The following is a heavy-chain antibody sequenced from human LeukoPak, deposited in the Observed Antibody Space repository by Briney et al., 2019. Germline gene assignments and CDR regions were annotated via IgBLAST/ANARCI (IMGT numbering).Heavy chain of an antibody. CDR1: GFTVSTNS. J-gene: IGHJ6*03. D-gene: IGHD3-10*01. V-gene: IGHV3-66*01. CDR2: IYSGGST. Sequence: GGSLRLSCAASGFTVSTNSMSWVRQAPGKGLEWVSLIYSGGSTYYADSVKGRFTISRDNSKNTLYLQMNSLRAEDTAVYYCAKDREFPYMDVWGKGTTVTVSS. CDR3: AKDREFPYMDV.